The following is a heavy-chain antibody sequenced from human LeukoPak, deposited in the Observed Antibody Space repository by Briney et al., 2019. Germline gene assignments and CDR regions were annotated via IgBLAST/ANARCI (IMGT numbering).Heavy chain of an antibody. CDR1: GASISGSGYY. CDR3: ARHRPYTSDSDP. Sequence: PSETLSLTCAVSGASISGSGYYWGWIRQPPGKGLEWIGSIYYSGSTYYNPSFKSRVTISVDTSKNQFSLKLSSVTVADTAVYYSARHRPYTSDSDPWGQGTLVTVSS. V-gene: IGHV4-39*01. D-gene: IGHD6-19*01. J-gene: IGHJ5*02. CDR2: IYYSGST.